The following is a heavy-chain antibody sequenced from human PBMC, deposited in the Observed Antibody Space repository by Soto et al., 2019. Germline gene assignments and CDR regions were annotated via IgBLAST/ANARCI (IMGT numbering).Heavy chain of an antibody. Sequence: QVQLVESGGGVVQPGRSLRLSCAASGFTFSSYAMHWVRQAPGKGLEGVAVITYDGSNKYYADSVKGRFTISRDNYKNTLYLQMNSLRAEDTAVYYCERDKNGGAGVYYYYYYGMDVWGQGTTVTVSS. CDR3: ERDKNGGAGVYYYYYYGMDV. J-gene: IGHJ6*02. V-gene: IGHV3-30-3*01. CDR1: GFTFSSYA. CDR2: ITYDGSNK. D-gene: IGHD2-21*01.